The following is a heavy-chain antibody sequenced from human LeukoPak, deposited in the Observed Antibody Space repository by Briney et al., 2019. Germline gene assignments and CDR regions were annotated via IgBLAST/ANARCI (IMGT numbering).Heavy chain of an antibody. CDR1: GFTFSSYW. J-gene: IGHJ3*02. D-gene: IGHD6-19*01. Sequence: PGGSLRLSCAASGFTFSSYWMSWVRQAPGKGLEWVAVISYDGSNKYYADSVKGRFTISRDNSKNTLYLQMNSLRAEDTAVYYCAKLGIAVAGRTDAFDIWGQGTMVTVSS. CDR2: ISYDGSNK. V-gene: IGHV3-30*18. CDR3: AKLGIAVAGRTDAFDI.